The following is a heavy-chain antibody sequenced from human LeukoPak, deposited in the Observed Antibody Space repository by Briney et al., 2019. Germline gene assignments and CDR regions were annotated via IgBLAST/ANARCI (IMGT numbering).Heavy chain of an antibody. CDR1: GGSISSDTDY. V-gene: IGHV4-61*02. J-gene: IGHJ5*02. CDR2: IHTSGST. CDR3: AREDYYDSSGYYSWHWFDP. Sequence: SETLSLTCTVSGGSISSDTDYWTWIRQPAGKGLEWIGRIHTSGSTNYNPSLKSRVTISLDTSKNQFSLILSSVTAADTAVYYCAREDYYDSSGYYSWHWFDPWGQGTLVTVSS. D-gene: IGHD3-22*01.